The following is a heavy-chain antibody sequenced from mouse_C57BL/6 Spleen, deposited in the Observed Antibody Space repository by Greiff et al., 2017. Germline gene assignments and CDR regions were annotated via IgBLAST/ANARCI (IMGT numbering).Heavy chain of an antibody. V-gene: IGHV3-6*01. CDR2: ISYDGSN. CDR1: GYSITSGYY. Sequence: EVQLKESGPGLVKPSQSLSLTCSVTGYSITSGYYWNWIRQFPGNKLEWMGYISYDGSNNYNPSLKNRISITRDTSKNQFFLKLNSVTTEDTATYYCARNYDYGFAYWGQGTLVTVSA. J-gene: IGHJ3*01. D-gene: IGHD2-4*01. CDR3: ARNYDYGFAY.